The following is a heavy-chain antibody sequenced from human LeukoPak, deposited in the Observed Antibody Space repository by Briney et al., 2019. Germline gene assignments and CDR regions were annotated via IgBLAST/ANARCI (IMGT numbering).Heavy chain of an antibody. V-gene: IGHV4-4*07. D-gene: IGHD3/OR15-3a*01. CDR1: GASITSCY. Sequence: PSETLSLTCAVSGASITSCYWSWVRQSAGKGLEWIGRLYTTGTTNYNPSLKSRVTISVDTSKNQFSLKLSSVTAADTAVYYCARSHSVWTSFDYWGQGTLVTVSS. CDR3: ARSHSVWTSFDY. CDR2: LYTTGTT. J-gene: IGHJ4*02.